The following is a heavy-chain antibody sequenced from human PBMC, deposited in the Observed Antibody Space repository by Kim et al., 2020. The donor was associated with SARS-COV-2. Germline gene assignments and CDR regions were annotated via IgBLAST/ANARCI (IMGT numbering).Heavy chain of an antibody. Sequence: DYMKGRFTSTRDNAKNTLYLQMNSLRAEDTAVYYCARAEVVTAKGGMDVWGQGTTVTVSS. J-gene: IGHJ6*02. V-gene: IGHV3-74*01. D-gene: IGHD2-21*02. CDR3: ARAEVVTAKGGMDV.